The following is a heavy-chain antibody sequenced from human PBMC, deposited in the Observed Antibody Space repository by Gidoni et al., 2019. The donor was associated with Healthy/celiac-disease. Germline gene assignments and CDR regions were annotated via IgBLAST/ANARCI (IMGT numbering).Heavy chain of an antibody. CDR3: AKLDPYYYGSGSYYSAPFDY. V-gene: IGHV3-23*01. CDR1: GFPFSSSA. J-gene: IGHJ4*02. CDR2: ISGSGGST. D-gene: IGHD3-10*01. Sequence: EVQLLESGGGLVQPGGSLRLSCAASGFPFSSSAMSWVRQAPGKGLEWVSAISGSGGSTYYADSVKGRFTISRDNSKNTLYLQMNSLRAEDTAVYYCAKLDPYYYGSGSYYSAPFDYWGQGTLVTVSS.